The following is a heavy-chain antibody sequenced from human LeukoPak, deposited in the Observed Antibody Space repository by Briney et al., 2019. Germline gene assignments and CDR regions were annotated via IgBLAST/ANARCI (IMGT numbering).Heavy chain of an antibody. CDR1: GFTFSSYE. CDR3: ARRTVGFDY. V-gene: IGHV3-48*03. J-gene: IGHJ4*02. D-gene: IGHD2-15*01. Sequence: GGSLVLSCAASGFTFSSYEMNWGRPAPGKGLEWVSYISSSGSTIYYADSVKGRFTISRDNAKNSLYMQMNSLRAEERAVYYCARRTVGFDYWGQGTLVTVSS. CDR2: ISSSGSTI.